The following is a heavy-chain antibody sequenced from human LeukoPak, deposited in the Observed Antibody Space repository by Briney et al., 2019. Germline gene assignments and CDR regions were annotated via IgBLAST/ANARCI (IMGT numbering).Heavy chain of an antibody. J-gene: IGHJ4*02. Sequence: PGGSLRLSCAASGLTVSSSYMSWVRQAPGKGLEWVSVIYSGGSKYYAYAVKGRFTISIDNYNNTLYLQMNSLRAEDTAVYYCARATLRDGYNKPIDYWGQGTLVTVSS. D-gene: IGHD5-24*01. CDR2: IYSGGSK. CDR3: ARATLRDGYNKPIDY. CDR1: GLTVSSSY. V-gene: IGHV3-66*01.